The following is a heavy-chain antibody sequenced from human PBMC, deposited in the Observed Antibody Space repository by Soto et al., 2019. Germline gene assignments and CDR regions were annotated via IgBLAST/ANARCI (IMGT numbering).Heavy chain of an antibody. CDR3: ARARMVRGVIYYYGMDV. V-gene: IGHV4-31*03. CDR2: IYHSGST. D-gene: IGHD3-10*01. Sequence: QVQLQESGPGLVKSSRTLSLTCTVSGGSISSGGNYWSWIRQHPGKGLEWIGYIYHSGSTYYNPSLKSRVTISVDTSKNQFSLKLNAVTAADTAVYYCARARMVRGVIYYYGMDVWGQGTTVTVSS. CDR1: GGSISSGGNY. J-gene: IGHJ6*02.